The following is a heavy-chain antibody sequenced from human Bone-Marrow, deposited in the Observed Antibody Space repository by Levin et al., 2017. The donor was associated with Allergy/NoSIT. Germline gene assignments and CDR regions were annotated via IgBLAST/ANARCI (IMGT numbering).Heavy chain of an antibody. Sequence: LSLTCAASGFTLSQYWMTWVRQAPGKGLEWVAKIKPDGSEKYYVDSVKGRFTISRDNTRKSLSLEMNNLRSADTAVYFCARDSFSTSSGLDYYYGLGVWGQGTTVTVSS. CDR3: ARDSFSTSSGLDYYYGLGV. J-gene: IGHJ6*02. D-gene: IGHD6-6*01. CDR1: GFTLSQYW. CDR2: IKPDGSEK. V-gene: IGHV3-7*01.